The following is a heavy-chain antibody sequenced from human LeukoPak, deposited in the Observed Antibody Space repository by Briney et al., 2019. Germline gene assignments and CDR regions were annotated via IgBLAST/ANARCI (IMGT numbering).Heavy chain of an antibody. J-gene: IGHJ3*02. CDR3: ARPPGYYDSSIAFDI. D-gene: IGHD3-22*01. CDR1: GFTFSSYA. CDR2: ISYDGSNK. Sequence: GGSLRLSCAASGFTFSSYAMRWVRQAPGKGLEWVAVISYDGSNKYYADSVKGRFTISRDNSKNTLYLQMNSLRAEDTAVYCCARPPGYYDSSIAFDIWGQGTLVTVSS. V-gene: IGHV3-30-3*01.